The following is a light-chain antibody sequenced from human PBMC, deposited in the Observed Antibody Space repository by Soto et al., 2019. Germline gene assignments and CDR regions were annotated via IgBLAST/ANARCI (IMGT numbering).Light chain of an antibody. CDR1: QSISSW. Sequence: DIQMTQSPSTLSASVGDRVTIACRASQSISSWLAWFQQKPGKAPKLLIYKASSLESGGPSRFSGSGSGTEFTLTISSLQPDDFATYYCHQYDSYSHWTFGQGTKVEIK. J-gene: IGKJ1*01. CDR2: KAS. V-gene: IGKV1-5*03. CDR3: HQYDSYSHWT.